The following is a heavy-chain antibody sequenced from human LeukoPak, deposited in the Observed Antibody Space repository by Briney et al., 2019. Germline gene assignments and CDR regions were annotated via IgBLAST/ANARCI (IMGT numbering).Heavy chain of an antibody. CDR1: GGSISSYY. J-gene: IGHJ4*02. CDR3: ARVFAGAMVRGVMYYFDY. V-gene: IGHV4-59*12. D-gene: IGHD3-10*01. Sequence: SETLSLTCTVSGGSISSYYWSWIRQPPGKGLEWIGEIYHSGSTNYNPSLKSRVTISVDKSKNQFSLKLSSVTAADTAVYYCARVFAGAMVRGVMYYFDYWGQGTLVTVSS. CDR2: IYHSGST.